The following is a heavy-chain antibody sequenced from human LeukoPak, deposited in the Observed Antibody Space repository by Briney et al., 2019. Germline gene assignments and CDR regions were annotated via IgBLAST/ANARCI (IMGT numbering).Heavy chain of an antibody. J-gene: IGHJ5*02. CDR3: AASPPALNWFDP. CDR2: INAGNGNT. Sequence: ASVKVSCKASGYTFTSYAMHWVRQAPGQRLERMGWINAGNGNTKYSQKFQGRVTITRDTSASTAYMELSSLRSEDTAVYYCAASPPALNWFDPWGQGTLVTVSS. CDR1: GYTFTSYA. V-gene: IGHV1-3*01.